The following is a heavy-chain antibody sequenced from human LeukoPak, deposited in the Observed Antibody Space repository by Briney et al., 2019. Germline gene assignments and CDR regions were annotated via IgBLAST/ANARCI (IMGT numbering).Heavy chain of an antibody. V-gene: IGHV4-30-2*01. CDR1: GGSISSGGYY. Sequence: PSETLSLTCTVSGGSISSGGYYWSWIRQPPGKGLEWIGYIYHSGSTYYNASLRSRVTISVDPSKNQFSLKLRSVTAADTALYYCAAHYYGSGSFNWGQGTLVTVSS. D-gene: IGHD3-10*01. CDR3: AAHYYGSGSFN. J-gene: IGHJ4*02. CDR2: IYHSGST.